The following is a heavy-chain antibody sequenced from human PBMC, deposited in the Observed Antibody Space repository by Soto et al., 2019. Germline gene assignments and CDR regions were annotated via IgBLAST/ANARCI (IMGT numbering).Heavy chain of an antibody. Sequence: SETLSLTCTVSGGSISSSSYYWGWIRQPPGKGLEWIGNIYYSGTTYYNPSLKSRVTMSADTSKNQFSLKMNSVTAADTAVYYCARMNYYDTSGYPFDYWGQGMMVTVSS. V-gene: IGHV4-39*07. D-gene: IGHD3-22*01. CDR2: IYYSGTT. CDR1: GGSISSSSYY. CDR3: ARMNYYDTSGYPFDY. J-gene: IGHJ4*02.